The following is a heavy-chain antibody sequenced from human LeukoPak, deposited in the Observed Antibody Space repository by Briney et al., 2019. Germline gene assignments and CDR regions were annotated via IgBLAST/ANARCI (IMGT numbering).Heavy chain of an antibody. J-gene: IGHJ3*02. CDR3: ARVSRSRSITMIVAGPGNAFDI. CDR2: IYYSGST. V-gene: IGHV4-59*01. D-gene: IGHD3-22*01. Sequence: PSETLSLTCTVSGGSISSYYWSWIRQPPGKGLEWIGYIYYSGSTNYNPSLKSRVTISVDTSKNQFSLKLSSVTAADTAVYYCARVSRSRSITMIVAGPGNAFDIWGQGTMVTVSS. CDR1: GGSISSYY.